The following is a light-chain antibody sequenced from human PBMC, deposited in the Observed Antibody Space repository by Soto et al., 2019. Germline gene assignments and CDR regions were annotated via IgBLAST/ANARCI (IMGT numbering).Light chain of an antibody. V-gene: IGLV1-40*01. CDR1: SSNIGAGYD. CDR3: QSYDSSLSVV. CDR2: GNS. Sequence: QSVLTQPPSVSGAPGQRVTISCTGSSSNIGAGYDVHWYKQLPGTAPKLLIYGNSNRPSGVPDRFSGSKSGTSASLAITGRQAEDEADYYCQSYDSSLSVVFGGGTKLTVL. J-gene: IGLJ2*01.